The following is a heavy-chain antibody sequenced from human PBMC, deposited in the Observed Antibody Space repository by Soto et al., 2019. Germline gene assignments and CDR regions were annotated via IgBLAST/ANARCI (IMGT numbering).Heavy chain of an antibody. CDR2: ISAYNGNT. D-gene: IGHD5-18*01. Sequence: QVQLVQSGAEVKKPGASVKVSCKASGYIFTSSGISWVRQAPGQGLEWMGWISAYNGNTNYAQKLQXXVXMXTDPSTSTAYMEPRSLRSDDTAVYYWARDTAGTLDNWGQGTLVTVSS. J-gene: IGHJ4*02. CDR3: ARDTAGTLDN. V-gene: IGHV1-18*01. CDR1: GYIFTSSG.